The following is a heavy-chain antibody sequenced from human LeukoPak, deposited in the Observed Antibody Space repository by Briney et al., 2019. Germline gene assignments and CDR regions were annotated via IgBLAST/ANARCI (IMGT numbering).Heavy chain of an antibody. CDR1: GYTFTGYY. CDR2: IIPIFGTA. CDR3: ARWLEFGYDAFDI. D-gene: IGHD5-24*01. Sequence: SVKVSCKASGYTFTGYYMHWVRQAPGQGLEWVGRIIPIFGTANYAQKFQGRVTITTDESTSTAYMELSSLRSEDTAVYYCARWLEFGYDAFDIWGQGTMVTVSS. V-gene: IGHV1-69*05. J-gene: IGHJ3*02.